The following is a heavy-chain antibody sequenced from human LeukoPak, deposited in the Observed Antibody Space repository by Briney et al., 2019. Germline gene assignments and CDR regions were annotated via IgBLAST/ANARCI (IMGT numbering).Heavy chain of an antibody. Sequence: GGSLRLSCAASGFTFSSYGMHWVRQAPGKGLEWVAVISYDGSNKYYADSVKGRFTISRDNSKNTLCLQMNSLRAEDTDVYYCAKADYSIGGYWGQGTLVTVSS. CDR2: ISYDGSNK. J-gene: IGHJ4*02. CDR1: GFTFSSYG. V-gene: IGHV3-30*18. D-gene: IGHD4-11*01. CDR3: AKADYSIGGY.